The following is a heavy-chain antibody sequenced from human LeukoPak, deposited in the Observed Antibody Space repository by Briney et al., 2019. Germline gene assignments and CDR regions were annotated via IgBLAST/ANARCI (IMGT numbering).Heavy chain of an antibody. Sequence: GGSLRLSCAASGFTFDDYAMHWVRQAPGKGLEWVSGISWNSGSIGYADSVKGRFTISRDNAKNSLYLQMNSLRAEDTALYYCAKSGAHRFGELSGAFDIWGQGTMVTVSS. D-gene: IGHD3-10*01. CDR1: GFTFDDYA. J-gene: IGHJ3*02. V-gene: IGHV3-9*01. CDR2: ISWNSGSI. CDR3: AKSGAHRFGELSGAFDI.